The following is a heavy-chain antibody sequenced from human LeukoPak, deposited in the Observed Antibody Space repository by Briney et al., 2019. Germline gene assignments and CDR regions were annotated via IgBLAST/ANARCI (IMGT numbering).Heavy chain of an antibody. D-gene: IGHD5-18*01. CDR3: AREYSYAPFDY. CDR2: ISSSSNYI. Sequence: PGGSLRPSCAASGFTFSSYSMNWVRQAPGKGLEWVSSISSSSNYIYYADSVKGRFTISRDNAKNSLSLQMNSLRAEDTAVYYCAREYSYAPFDYWGQGTLVTVSS. V-gene: IGHV3-21*01. J-gene: IGHJ4*02. CDR1: GFTFSSYS.